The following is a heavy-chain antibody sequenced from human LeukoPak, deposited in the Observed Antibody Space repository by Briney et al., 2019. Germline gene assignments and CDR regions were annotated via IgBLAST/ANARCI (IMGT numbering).Heavy chain of an antibody. V-gene: IGHV1-2*06. CDR2: INPNSGGT. J-gene: IGHJ3*02. D-gene: IGHD3-22*01. CDR3: AREILGLYDSSGYYYGLYAFDI. Sequence: ASVKVSCKASGYTFTGYYMHWVRQAPGQGLEWMGRINPNSGGTNYAQKFQGRVTMTRDTSISTAYMELSRLRSGDTAVYYCAREILGLYDSSGYYYGLYAFDIWGQGTMVTVSS. CDR1: GYTFTGYY.